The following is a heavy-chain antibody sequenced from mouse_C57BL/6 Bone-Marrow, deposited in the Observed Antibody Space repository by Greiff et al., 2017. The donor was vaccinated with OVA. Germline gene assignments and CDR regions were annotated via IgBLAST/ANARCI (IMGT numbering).Heavy chain of an antibody. CDR3: TASIYYVRPFAY. J-gene: IGHJ3*01. D-gene: IGHD2-1*01. Sequence: VQLQQSGAELVRPGASVKLSCTASGFNIKDDYMHWVKQRPEQGLEWIGWIDPENGDTEYASKFQGKATITADTSSNTAYLQLSSLTSEDTAVYYCTASIYYVRPFAYWGQGTLVTVSA. CDR1: GFNIKDDY. V-gene: IGHV14-4*01. CDR2: IDPENGDT.